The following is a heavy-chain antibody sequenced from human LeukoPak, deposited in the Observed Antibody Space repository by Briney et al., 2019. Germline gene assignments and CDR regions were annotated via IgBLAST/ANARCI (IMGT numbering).Heavy chain of an antibody. CDR1: GGSISSYY. Sequence: PSETLSLTCTVSGGSISSYYWSWIRQPPGEGLEWIGYIYYSRSTDYNPSLKSRVTISVDTSKNQFSLKLTSVTAADTAVYFCARGYYDILTGHLPFDYWGQGTLVTVSS. CDR3: ARGYYDILTGHLPFDY. D-gene: IGHD3-9*01. J-gene: IGHJ4*02. CDR2: IYYSRST. V-gene: IGHV4-59*01.